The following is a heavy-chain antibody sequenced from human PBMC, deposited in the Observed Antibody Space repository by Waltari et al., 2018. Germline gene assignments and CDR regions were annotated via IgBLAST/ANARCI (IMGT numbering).Heavy chain of an antibody. J-gene: IGHJ4*02. CDR3: ASYVGKNGAYHDY. D-gene: IGHD3-16*01. CDR1: GYTFTGYY. CDR2: INPNSGGT. V-gene: IGHV1-2*02. Sequence: QVQLVQSGAEVKKPGASVKVSCKASGYTFTGYYMHWVRQAPGQGLEWMGWINPNSGGTNCAQKFQGMVTMTRDTSISTAYMELSRLGSDGTAVYYCASYVGKNGAYHDYWGQGTLVTVSS.